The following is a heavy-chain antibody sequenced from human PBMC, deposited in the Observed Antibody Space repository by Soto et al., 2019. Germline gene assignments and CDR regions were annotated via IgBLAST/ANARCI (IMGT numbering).Heavy chain of an antibody. CDR1: GGSISGGIYY. J-gene: IGHJ4*02. CDR3: ARASQCKSYFDCFAWLDY. Sequence: PSETLSLTCTVSGGSISGGIYYWTWIRQPPGKGLEWIGYIFYTGSTNYNPSLKSRLTISVDMSKNQFSLNLTSVTAADTAVYYCARASQCKSYFDCFAWLDYWGQGTLVTSPQ. V-gene: IGHV4-61*01. CDR2: IFYTGST. D-gene: IGHD3-9*01.